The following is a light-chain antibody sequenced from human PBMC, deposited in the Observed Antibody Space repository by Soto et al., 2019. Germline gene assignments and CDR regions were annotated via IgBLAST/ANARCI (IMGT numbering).Light chain of an antibody. CDR2: DDN. CDR1: ISNIGGNS. J-gene: IGLJ1*01. Sequence: QPLLTQPPSVHAPPGQKVTMSCSGSISNIGGNSVSWYQQLPGTAPKLLIYDDNKRPSGIPDRFSGSKSGTSATLGMTGFQTGDEADYYCGSWDSSLSAYVFGTGTKVTVL. V-gene: IGLV1-51*01. CDR3: GSWDSSLSAYV.